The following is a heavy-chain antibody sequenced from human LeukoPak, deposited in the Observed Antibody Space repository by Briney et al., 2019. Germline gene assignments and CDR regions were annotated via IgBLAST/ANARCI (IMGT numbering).Heavy chain of an antibody. V-gene: IGHV3-48*04. CDR2: ISSSSRTI. Sequence: GGSLRLSCAASGFTFSSYWMHWVRQAPGKGLVWVSYISSSSRTIYYADSVKGRFTISRDNAKNSLYLQMNSLRAEDTAVYYCARVDILTGYFDYWGQGTLVTVSS. CDR3: ARVDILTGYFDY. CDR1: GFTFSSYW. D-gene: IGHD3-9*01. J-gene: IGHJ4*02.